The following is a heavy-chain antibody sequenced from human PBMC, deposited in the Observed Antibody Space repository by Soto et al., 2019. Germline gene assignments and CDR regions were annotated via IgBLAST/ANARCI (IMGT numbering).Heavy chain of an antibody. CDR3: AADSYSGYDGGGGSAY. V-gene: IGHV1-58*01. CDR1: GFTFTSSA. J-gene: IGHJ4*02. Sequence: QMQLVQSGPEVKKPGTSVKVSCKASGFTFTSSAVQWVRQARGQRLEWIGWIVVGSGNTNYAQKFQERVTITRDMSKSTAYMELSSLRSEDTAVYYCAADSYSGYDGGGGSAYWGQGTLVTVSS. D-gene: IGHD5-12*01. CDR2: IVVGSGNT.